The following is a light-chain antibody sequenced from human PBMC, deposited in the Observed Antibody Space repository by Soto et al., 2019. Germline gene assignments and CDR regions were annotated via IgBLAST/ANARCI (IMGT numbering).Light chain of an antibody. V-gene: IGKV3-20*01. CDR1: QSVSSY. J-gene: IGKJ4*01. CDR2: GAS. CDR3: QQYGLT. Sequence: EIVMTQSPATLSVSPGERATLSCRASQSVSSYLAWYQQKPGQAPRLLIYGASSRATGIPDRFSGSGSGTDFTLTISRLEPEDFAVYYCQQYGLTFGGGTKVDIK.